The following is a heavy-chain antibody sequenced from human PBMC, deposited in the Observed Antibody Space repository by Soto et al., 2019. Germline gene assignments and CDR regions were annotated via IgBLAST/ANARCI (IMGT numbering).Heavy chain of an antibody. V-gene: IGHV4-39*01. CDR1: GGSISSFTYY. J-gene: IGHJ5*02. D-gene: IGHD3-10*01. CDR2: VYYNENT. Sequence: SETLSLTCSVSGGSISSFTYYWGWIRHPPGKGLEWIGTVYYNENTYYNPSLKSRVTITVDTAKNQFSLNLRSVTAADTAMYFCARRERYYGSPGWFDPWGPGTLVTVSS. CDR3: ARRERYYGSPGWFDP.